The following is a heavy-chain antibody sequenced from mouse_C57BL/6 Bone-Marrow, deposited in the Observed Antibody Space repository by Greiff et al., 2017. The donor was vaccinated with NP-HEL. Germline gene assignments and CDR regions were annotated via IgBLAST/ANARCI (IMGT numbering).Heavy chain of an antibody. V-gene: IGHV5-4*01. CDR3: ARVVGYYGSHFDY. CDR1: GFTFSSYA. D-gene: IGHD1-1*01. Sequence: EVQVVESGGGLVKPGGSLKLSCAASGFTFSSYAMSWVRQTPEKRLEWVATISDGGSYTYYPDNVKGRFTISRDNAKNNLYLQMSHLKSEDTAMYYCARVVGYYGSHFDYWGQGTTLTVSS. J-gene: IGHJ2*01. CDR2: ISDGGSYT.